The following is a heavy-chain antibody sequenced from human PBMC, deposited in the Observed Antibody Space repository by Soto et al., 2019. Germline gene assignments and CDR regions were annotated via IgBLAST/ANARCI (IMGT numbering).Heavy chain of an antibody. CDR2: ISGSGGST. V-gene: IGHV3-23*01. D-gene: IGHD2-21*01. Sequence: EVQLLESGGGLVQPGGSLRRSCAASGFTFSSYAMSWVRQAPGKGLEWVSAISGSGGSTYYADSVKGRFTISRDNSKNTLYVQMNRLSAEDTAVYYCAKDGCGGDGYPRCAGPYDYWGQGTLVTVPS. CDR3: AKDGCGGDGYPRCAGPYDY. CDR1: GFTFSSYA. J-gene: IGHJ4*02.